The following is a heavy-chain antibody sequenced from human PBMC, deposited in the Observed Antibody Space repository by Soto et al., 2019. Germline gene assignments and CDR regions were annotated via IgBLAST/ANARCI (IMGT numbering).Heavy chain of an antibody. CDR3: ARDYDYIWGSYRNYYYYMDV. Sequence: EVQLVESGGGLVQPGGSLRLSCAASGFTVSSNYVSWVRQAPGKGLEWVSVIYSGGSTYYADSVKGRFTISRDNSKNTLYLQMNSLRAEDTAVYYCARDYDYIWGSYRNYYYYMDVWGKGTTVTVSS. CDR1: GFTVSSNY. V-gene: IGHV3-66*01. D-gene: IGHD3-16*01. J-gene: IGHJ6*03. CDR2: IYSGGST.